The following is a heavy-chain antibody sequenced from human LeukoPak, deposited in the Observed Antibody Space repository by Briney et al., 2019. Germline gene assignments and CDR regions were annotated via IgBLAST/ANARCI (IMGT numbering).Heavy chain of an antibody. J-gene: IGHJ3*02. D-gene: IGHD3-22*01. CDR1: GASISSSY. CDR2: IYYKGNT. CDR3: VRGNYDNRGYSNAFDI. V-gene: IGHV4-59*01. Sequence: PSGTLSLTCTVSGASISSSYWSWVRQPPGKRLEWIGFIYYKGNTNSNPSLKSRVTISADTSKNQFSLKLTSVTAADTAVYYCVRGNYDNRGYSNAFDIWGQGAMVTVSS.